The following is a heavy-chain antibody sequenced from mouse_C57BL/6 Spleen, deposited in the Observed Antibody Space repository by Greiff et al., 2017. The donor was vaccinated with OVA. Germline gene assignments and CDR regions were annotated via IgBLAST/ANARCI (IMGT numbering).Heavy chain of an antibody. V-gene: IGHV1-72*01. CDR2: IDPNSGGT. J-gene: IGHJ1*03. CDR3: ARSGGNYYGSSPHWYFDV. D-gene: IGHD1-1*01. CDR1: GYTFTSYW. Sequence: VQLQQPGAELVKPGASVKLSCKASGYTFTSYWMHWVKQRPGRGLEWIGRIDPNSGGTKYNEKFKSKATLTVDKPSSTAYMQLSSLTSEDSAVYYCARSGGNYYGSSPHWYFDVWGTGTTVTVSS.